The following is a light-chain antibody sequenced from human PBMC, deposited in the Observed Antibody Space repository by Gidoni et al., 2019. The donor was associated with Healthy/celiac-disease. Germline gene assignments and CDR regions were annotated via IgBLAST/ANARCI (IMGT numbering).Light chain of an antibody. CDR3: QQSYSTPQT. J-gene: IGKJ2*01. V-gene: IGKV1-39*01. CDR2: AAS. Sequence: DIQMTQSPSSLSASVGDRVTITCRASQSISSYLNWYQQKPGKAPKLLIYAASSLQSGVPSRFSGSGSGTHFTLTISSLQPEDFATYYCQQSYSTPQTFGQXTKLEIK. CDR1: QSISSY.